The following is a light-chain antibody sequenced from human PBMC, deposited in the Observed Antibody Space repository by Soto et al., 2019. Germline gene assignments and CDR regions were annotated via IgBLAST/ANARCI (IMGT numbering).Light chain of an antibody. CDR2: DAS. CDR1: QSVSSY. V-gene: IGKV3-11*01. J-gene: IGKJ4*01. CDR3: QQRRDWPST. Sequence: EIVLTQSPATLSLSPGERATLSCRASQSVSSYLAWYQQKPGQAPRLLIYDASNRATGIPARFSGSGSGTDFTLTISSLEPDDFAVYYCQQRRDWPSTFGGGTKVQSK.